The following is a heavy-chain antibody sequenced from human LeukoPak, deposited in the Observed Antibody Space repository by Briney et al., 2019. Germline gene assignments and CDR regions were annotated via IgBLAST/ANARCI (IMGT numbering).Heavy chain of an antibody. CDR3: ARGNGYHLLDY. D-gene: IGHD5-24*01. V-gene: IGHV3-30-3*01. CDR1: GFTFSSYA. J-gene: IGHJ4*02. CDR2: ISYDGSNK. Sequence: QPGRSLRLSCAASGFTFSSYAMHWVRQAPGKGLEWVAVISYDGSNKYYADSVKGRFTISRDNSKNTLYLQMNSLRAGDTAVYYCARGNGYHLLDYWGQGTLVTVSS.